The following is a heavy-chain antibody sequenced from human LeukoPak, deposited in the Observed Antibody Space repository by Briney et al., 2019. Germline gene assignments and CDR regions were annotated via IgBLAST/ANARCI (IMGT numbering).Heavy chain of an antibody. CDR1: GGTFSSYA. V-gene: IGHV1-69*01. D-gene: IGHD6-13*01. Sequence: ASVKVSCKASGGTFSSYAISWVRQAPGQGLEWMGGIIPIFGTANYAQKFQGRVTITADESTSTAHMELSSLRSEDTAVYYCARENSSSYIPGGYFQHWGQGTLVTVSS. J-gene: IGHJ1*01. CDR3: ARENSSSYIPGGYFQH. CDR2: IIPIFGTA.